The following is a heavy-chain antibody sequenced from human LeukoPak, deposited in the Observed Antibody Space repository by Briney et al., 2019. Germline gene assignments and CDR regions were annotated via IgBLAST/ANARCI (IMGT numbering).Heavy chain of an antibody. CDR3: ARGAYYFDD. CDR1: GGSVSSGSYY. CDR2: IYYSVTT. Sequence: SETLSLTCLVPGGSVSSGSYYWSWIRQPPGKGLERLGHIYYSVTTNYNPSLKSRVTISVDTSKNKFSLNLSSVTAADTAVYYCARGAYYFDDWGQGTLVTVSS. J-gene: IGHJ4*02. V-gene: IGHV4-61*01.